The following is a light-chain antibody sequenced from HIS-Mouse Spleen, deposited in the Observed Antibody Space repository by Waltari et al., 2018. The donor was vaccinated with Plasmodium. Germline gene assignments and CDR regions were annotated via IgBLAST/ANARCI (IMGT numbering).Light chain of an antibody. V-gene: IGKV1-33*01. CDR3: QQYDNLPLT. CDR1: QDITNY. Sequence: DIHMPQSPSPLSVSVGDRVTTTCQASQDITNYLNWYKQKPGKAPKLLIYDASNLETGVPSRFSGSGSGTDFTVTISSLQPEDIATYYCQQYDNLPLTFGGGTKVEIK. CDR2: DAS. J-gene: IGKJ4*01.